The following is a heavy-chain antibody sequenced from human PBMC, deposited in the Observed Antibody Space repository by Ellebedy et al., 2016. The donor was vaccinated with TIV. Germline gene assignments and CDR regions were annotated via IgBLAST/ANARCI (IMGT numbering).Heavy chain of an antibody. D-gene: IGHD3-9*01. CDR3: ATALGQHLVRYFDL. Sequence: PGGSLRLSCAASGFTFSSYNVNWVRQAPGKGLEWVSSISNGSRYIYYADSVKGRFTISRGDAKNSLYLQMNSLRAEDTAVYYCATALGQHLVRYFDLWGRGTLVSVSS. V-gene: IGHV3-21*01. J-gene: IGHJ2*01. CDR2: ISNGSRYI. CDR1: GFTFSSYN.